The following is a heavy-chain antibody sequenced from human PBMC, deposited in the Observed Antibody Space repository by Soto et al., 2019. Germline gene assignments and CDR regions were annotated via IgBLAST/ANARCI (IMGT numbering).Heavy chain of an antibody. J-gene: IGHJ3*02. CDR1: GFTFTTYW. D-gene: IGHD3-22*01. CDR3: ARGDYYDSSGPFSDAFDI. CDR2: IKPDGSEK. V-gene: IGHV3-7*04. Sequence: GGSLRLSCAASGFTFTTYWMSWVRQAPGKGLEWVANIKPDGSEKWYVDSVKGRFTISRDNAKNSLYLQMNSLRAEDTAVYYCARGDYYDSSGPFSDAFDIWGEGTMVTVSS.